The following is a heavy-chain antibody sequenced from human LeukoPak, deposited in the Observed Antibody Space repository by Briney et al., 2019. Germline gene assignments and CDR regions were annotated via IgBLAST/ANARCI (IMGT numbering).Heavy chain of an antibody. D-gene: IGHD3-10*01. CDR1: GGSFSGYY. Sequence: SETLSLTCAVYGGSFSGYYWTWIRQPPGKGLEWIGEINQRGSSNYKPSLRSRVTISLDTSKNQFSLRLSSVTAADTAVYYCARSYNRVELLYYWGQGTMVTVSS. CDR3: ARSYNRVELLYY. J-gene: IGHJ4*02. V-gene: IGHV4-34*01. CDR2: INQRGSS.